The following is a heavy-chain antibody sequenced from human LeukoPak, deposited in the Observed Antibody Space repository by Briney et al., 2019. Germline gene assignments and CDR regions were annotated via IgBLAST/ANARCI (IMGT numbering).Heavy chain of an antibody. D-gene: IGHD3-10*01. J-gene: IGHJ6*02. Sequence: PSETLSITCTVSGGSISSGGYYWSWIRQHPGKGLEWIGYIYYSGSTYYNPSLKSRVTISVDTSKNQFSLKLSSVTAADTAVYYCARGITMVRGVITFDYYGMDVWGQGTTVTVSS. CDR2: IYYSGST. V-gene: IGHV4-31*03. CDR1: GGSISSGGYY. CDR3: ARGITMVRGVITFDYYGMDV.